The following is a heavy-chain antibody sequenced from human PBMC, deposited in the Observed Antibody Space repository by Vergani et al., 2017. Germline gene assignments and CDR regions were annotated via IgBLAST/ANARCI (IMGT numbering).Heavy chain of an antibody. CDR3: AKVCGSTSCPYGGGAFDV. CDR2: INNNGGST. D-gene: IGHD2-2*01. CDR1: GFTFNSYA. V-gene: IGHV3-23*01. J-gene: IGHJ3*01. Sequence: QLLESGGGLIQPGGSLRLSCAASGFTFNSYAMTWVRQAPGKGLEWVSGINNNGGSTYYSDSVKGRFTISRDNSKNTLYLQMTDLRAEDTATYYCAKVCGSTSCPYGGGAFDVWGHGTMVTVSS.